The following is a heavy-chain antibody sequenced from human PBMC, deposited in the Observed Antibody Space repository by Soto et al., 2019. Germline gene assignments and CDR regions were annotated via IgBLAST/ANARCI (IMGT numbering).Heavy chain of an antibody. Sequence: QVQLVESGGGVVQPGRSLRLSCAASGFTFSSYGMHWVRQAPGKGLEWVAVISYDGSNKYYADSVKGRFTISRDNSKNTLYLQMNSLRAEDTAVYYCAKDVVAGATPGLGDYYYYYGMDVWGQGTTVTVSS. D-gene: IGHD1-26*01. CDR2: ISYDGSNK. V-gene: IGHV3-30*18. J-gene: IGHJ6*02. CDR3: AKDVVAGATPGLGDYYYYYGMDV. CDR1: GFTFSSYG.